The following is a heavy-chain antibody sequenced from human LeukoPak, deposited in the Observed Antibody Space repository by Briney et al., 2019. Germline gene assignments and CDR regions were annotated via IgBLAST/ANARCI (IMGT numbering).Heavy chain of an antibody. CDR2: INRSGGST. V-gene: IGHV1-46*01. J-gene: IGHJ4*02. D-gene: IGHD1-26*01. Sequence: ASVKVSCKASGYAFTYYYIHWVRQAPGQGLEWMGIINRSGGSTSYAQKFQGRVIITRDTSTSTVYMELSSLRSDDTAVYYCAREDGGSYLFDYWGQGTLVTVSS. CDR3: AREDGGSYLFDY. CDR1: GYAFTYYY.